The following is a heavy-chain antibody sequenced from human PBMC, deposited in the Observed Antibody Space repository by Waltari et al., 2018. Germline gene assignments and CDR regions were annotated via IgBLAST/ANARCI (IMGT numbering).Heavy chain of an antibody. CDR3: AKAVGAIGAFDL. D-gene: IGHD1-26*01. J-gene: IGHJ3*01. V-gene: IGHV4-38-2*01. CDR1: GYSISSNYY. Sequence: QVQLQESGPGLVKPSETLSLTCAVSGYSISSNYYWGCIRQPPGKGLEWIATIYHSGTSYYNPSLKSRATISVDTSKNQFSLRLSSVTSADTAMYYCAKAVGAIGAFDLWGQGTMVGVSS. CDR2: IYHSGTS.